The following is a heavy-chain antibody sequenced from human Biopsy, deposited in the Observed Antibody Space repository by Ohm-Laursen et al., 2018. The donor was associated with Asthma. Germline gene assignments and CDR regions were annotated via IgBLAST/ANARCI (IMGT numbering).Heavy chain of an antibody. D-gene: IGHD3-3*01. Sequence: SLRLSCAASGFVFRSHAMHWVRQAPGKGLEWVAVVSYDGGVVHYADSMKGRFTISRDNAKSTLYLQMNRLRTDDTAVYFCAKRRGYSDLTDFDHWGQGTLVTISS. CDR1: GFVFRSHA. CDR2: VSYDGGVV. V-gene: IGHV3-30*18. CDR3: AKRRGYSDLTDFDH. J-gene: IGHJ4*02.